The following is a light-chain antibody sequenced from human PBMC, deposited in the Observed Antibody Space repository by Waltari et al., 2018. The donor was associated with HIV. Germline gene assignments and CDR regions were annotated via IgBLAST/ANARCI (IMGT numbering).Light chain of an antibody. CDR2: STS. CDR1: RGIRNG. V-gene: IGKV1-12*01. J-gene: IGKJ3*01. CDR3: QEADDFPHI. Sequence: IQLTQSPSYVSASVGACITITCRACRGIRNGLAWYQQKPGRAPNLLIYSTSRLQKGVPSRFGGSGSGTLFTLAINGLLADDFGTYYCQEADDFPHIFGAGTRVDIK.